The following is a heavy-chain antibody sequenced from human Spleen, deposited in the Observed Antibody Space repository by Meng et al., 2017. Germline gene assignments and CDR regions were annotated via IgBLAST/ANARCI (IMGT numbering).Heavy chain of an antibody. CDR3: SGHIDY. V-gene: IGHV3-15*01. D-gene: IGHD5-12*01. J-gene: IGHJ4*02. CDR2: IKSKPDGETI. CDR1: GFTFRSYW. Sequence: GESLKISCEASGFTFRSYWMTWVRQVPGKRLEWVGRIKSKPDGETIDYAAPVKGRFTISRDDSKNTVYLQMNSLKTEDTAVYYCSGHIDYWGQGTLVTVSS.